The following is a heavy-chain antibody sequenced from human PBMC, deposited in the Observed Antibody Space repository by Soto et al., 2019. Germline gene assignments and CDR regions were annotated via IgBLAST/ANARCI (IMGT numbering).Heavy chain of an antibody. V-gene: IGHV3-30*02. J-gene: IGHJ5*01. CDR1: GLTFNDSA. D-gene: IGHD2-21*01. Sequence: GTLRLSWAASGLTFNDSATRWVGQAPEEGLEWVALIRFCGSHQYYADSVKGRFAISRANSKNMLFLGINSQRSDDTTVNYWAKDQASDWGHYDAWGQGTLGTV. CDR2: IRFCGSHQ. CDR3: AKDQASDWGHYDA.